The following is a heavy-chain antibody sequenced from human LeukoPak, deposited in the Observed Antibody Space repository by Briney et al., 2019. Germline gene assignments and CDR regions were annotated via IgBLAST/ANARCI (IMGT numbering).Heavy chain of an antibody. CDR2: SLYDGSKE. J-gene: IGHJ5*02. V-gene: IGHV3-33*08. D-gene: IGHD1-26*01. CDR3: AGSGSYGNWFDP. Sequence: GGSLRLSCTASGFIFSDYVMHWVRQAPGKGLEWVALSLYDGSKEYYADSVKGRFTISRDNSKNTLYLQMNSLRAEDTAVYYCAGSGSYGNWFDPWGQGTLVTVSS. CDR1: GFIFSDYV.